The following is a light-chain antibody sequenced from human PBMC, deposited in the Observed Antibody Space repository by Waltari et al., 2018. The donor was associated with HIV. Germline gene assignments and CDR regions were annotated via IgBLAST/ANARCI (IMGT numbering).Light chain of an antibody. V-gene: IGLV1-40*01. CDR2: GNK. Sequence: QSVLPQPPSVSGAPGQRVTISCPGGRSNIGADSDVHWYQQIPGTAPKLLISGNKNRPSGVPDRFSASKSGASASLAITGLQAEDEADYFCQSYDRSLSASVVFGGGTKLTVL. J-gene: IGLJ2*01. CDR3: QSYDRSLSASVV. CDR1: RSNIGADSD.